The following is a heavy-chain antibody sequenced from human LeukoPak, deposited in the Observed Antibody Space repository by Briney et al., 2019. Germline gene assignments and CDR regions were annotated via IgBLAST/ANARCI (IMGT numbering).Heavy chain of an antibody. J-gene: IGHJ4*02. CDR3: ASLDAGLNFDY. CDR1: GFTFSSYG. Sequence: AGGSLRLSCAASGFTFSSYGMHWVRQAPGKGLEWVAVISYDGSNKYYADSVKGRFTISRDNSKNTLYLQMNSLRAEDTAVYYCASLDAGLNFDYWGQGTLVTVSS. V-gene: IGHV3-30*03. D-gene: IGHD2-8*01. CDR2: ISYDGSNK.